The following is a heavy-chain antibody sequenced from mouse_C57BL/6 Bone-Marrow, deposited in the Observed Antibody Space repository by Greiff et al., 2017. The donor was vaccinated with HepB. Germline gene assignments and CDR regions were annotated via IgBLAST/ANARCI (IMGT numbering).Heavy chain of an antibody. D-gene: IGHD1-1*02. J-gene: IGHJ2*01. CDR1: GYTFTSYW. Sequence: QVQLQQPGAELVKPGASVKLSCKASGYTFTSYWMHWVKQRPGQGLEWIGMIHPNSGSTNYNEKFKSKATLTVDKSSSTAYMQISSLTSEDSAVYYCARERWYFDYWGQGTTLTVSS. V-gene: IGHV1-64*01. CDR2: IHPNSGST. CDR3: ARERWYFDY.